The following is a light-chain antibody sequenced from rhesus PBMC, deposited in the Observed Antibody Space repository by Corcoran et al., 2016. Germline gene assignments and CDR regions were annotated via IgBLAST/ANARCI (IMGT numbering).Light chain of an antibody. Sequence: EIVMTQSPATLSLSPGERATLSCRASQSVGSTLAWYQQKPGPAPRLLIYYASSRATGIPDRFRGSGSGTEFTLTISSLDPEDVGVYYGQKYNDWPWTFGQGTKVEIK. V-gene: IGKV3-42*02. CDR1: QSVGST. CDR2: YAS. J-gene: IGKJ1*01. CDR3: QKYNDWPWT.